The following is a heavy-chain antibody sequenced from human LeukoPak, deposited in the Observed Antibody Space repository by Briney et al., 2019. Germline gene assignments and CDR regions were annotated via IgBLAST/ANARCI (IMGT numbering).Heavy chain of an antibody. CDR1: GFTFSNYA. D-gene: IGHD3-10*01. CDR2: ITGSGGST. Sequence: PGGSLRLSCAASGFTFSNYAMSWVRQARGKGLEWVSAITGSGGSTYYADSVKGRFTTSRDNSKNTLYLQMNSLKTEDTAVYYCSSNMVEWGQGTLVTVSS. V-gene: IGHV3-23*01. J-gene: IGHJ4*02. CDR3: SSNMVE.